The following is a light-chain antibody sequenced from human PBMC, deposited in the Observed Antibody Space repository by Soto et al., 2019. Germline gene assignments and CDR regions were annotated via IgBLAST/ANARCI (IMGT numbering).Light chain of an antibody. CDR3: QQFAGS. Sequence: EILFTQSPGTLSLSPGERATLSCRASQSVSPSSLAWYQQRPGQSPRLLIYGAYSRATGIPERFSGRGSGTDFPLIISRLEPEDFAVYYCQQFAGSFGGGTKVDIK. CDR2: GAY. CDR1: QSVSPSS. J-gene: IGKJ4*02. V-gene: IGKV3-20*01.